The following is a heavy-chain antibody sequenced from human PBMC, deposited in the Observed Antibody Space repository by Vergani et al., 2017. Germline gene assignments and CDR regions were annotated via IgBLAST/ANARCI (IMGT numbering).Heavy chain of an antibody. CDR2: IYSGGST. CDR3: AGGTNPGHLSAFDI. Sequence: EVQLVESGGGLVQPGGSLRLSCAASGFTVSSNYMSWVRQAPGKGLEWVSVIYSGGSTYYADSVKGRCTISRHNSKNTLYLQMNSLRAEDTAVYYCAGGTNPGHLSAFDIWGQGTMVTVSS. D-gene: IGHD3-16*01. CDR1: GFTVSSNY. V-gene: IGHV3-53*04. J-gene: IGHJ3*02.